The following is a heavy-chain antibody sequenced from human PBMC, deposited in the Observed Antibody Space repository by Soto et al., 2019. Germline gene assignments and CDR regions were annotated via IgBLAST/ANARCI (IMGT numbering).Heavy chain of an antibody. D-gene: IGHD5-12*01. J-gene: IGHJ6*02. CDR2: ISYDGSNK. CDR1: GFTFSSYA. V-gene: IGHV3-30-3*01. Sequence: GGSLRLSCAASGFTFSSYAMHWVRQAPGKGLEWVAVISYDGSNKYYADSVKGRFTISRDNSKNTLYLQMNSLRAEDTAVYYCASGGGGYDLNYYYYGMDVWGQGTTVTVSS. CDR3: ASGGGGYDLNYYYYGMDV.